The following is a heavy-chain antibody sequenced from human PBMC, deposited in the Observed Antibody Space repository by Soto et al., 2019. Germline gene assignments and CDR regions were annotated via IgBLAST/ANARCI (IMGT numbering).Heavy chain of an antibody. Sequence: GASVKVSCKASGYTFSNYGISWVRQAPGQGLEWMGWISAYNGNTNYAQKLQGRVTATTDTSTSTAYMELRSLRSDDTAVYYCARDLGWAVRGVIHYYGVDVWGQGTTVTVSS. D-gene: IGHD3-10*01. CDR3: ARDLGWAVRGVIHYYGVDV. V-gene: IGHV1-18*01. CDR2: ISAYNGNT. J-gene: IGHJ6*02. CDR1: GYTFSNYG.